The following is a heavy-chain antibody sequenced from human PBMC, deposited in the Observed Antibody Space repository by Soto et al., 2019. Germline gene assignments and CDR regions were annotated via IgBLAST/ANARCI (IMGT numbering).Heavy chain of an antibody. Sequence: EVQLLESGGGLVQPGGSLRLSCAASGFTFSSYAMSWVRQAPGKGLEWVSAISGSGGSTYYADSVKGRFTISRDNAKNSLYLQMSSLTAEDSALYYCSPSLDYWGQGTLVTVSS. V-gene: IGHV3-23*01. CDR3: SPSLDY. CDR1: GFTFSSYA. CDR2: ISGSGGST. J-gene: IGHJ4*02.